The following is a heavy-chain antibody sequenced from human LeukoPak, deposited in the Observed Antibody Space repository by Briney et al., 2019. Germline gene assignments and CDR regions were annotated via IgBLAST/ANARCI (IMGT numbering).Heavy chain of an antibody. D-gene: IGHD6-6*01. Sequence: PGGSPRLSCAASGFTFGSYAVTWVRQAPGKGLEWVSGISATGFSTYYADSVKGRFTISRDNSKGTLYLQMNSLRAEDTAVYYCAKDLDPYDSSNYFDYWGQGTLVTVSS. J-gene: IGHJ4*02. V-gene: IGHV3-23*01. CDR3: AKDLDPYDSSNYFDY. CDR1: GFTFGSYA. CDR2: ISATGFST.